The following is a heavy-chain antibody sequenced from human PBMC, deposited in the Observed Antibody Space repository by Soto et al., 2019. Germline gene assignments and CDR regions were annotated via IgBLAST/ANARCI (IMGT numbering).Heavy chain of an antibody. D-gene: IGHD5-18*01. CDR2: IYYSGST. CDR1: GGSVSSGSYY. Sequence: QVQLQESGPGLVKPSETLSLTCTVSGGSVSSGSYYWSWIRQPPGKGLEWIGYIYYSGSTNYNPSLKSRVTLSVDTSKNHFSLKLSSVTAADTAVYYCARMSGYSYGLPPYFDYWGQGTLVTVSS. CDR3: ARMSGYSYGLPPYFDY. J-gene: IGHJ4*02. V-gene: IGHV4-61*03.